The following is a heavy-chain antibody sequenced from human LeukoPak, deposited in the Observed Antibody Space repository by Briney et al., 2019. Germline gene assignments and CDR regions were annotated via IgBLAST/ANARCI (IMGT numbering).Heavy chain of an antibody. V-gene: IGHV4-39*07. Sequence: SETLSLTCTVSGGSISSNSYYWGWIRQPPGKGLEWIGSIYYSGSTYYNPSLKSRVTISVDTSKNQFSLNLSSVTAADTAVYYCVRDTVGSTFPGAFDIWGQGTMVTVSS. CDR2: IYYSGST. D-gene: IGHD1-26*01. J-gene: IGHJ3*02. CDR1: GGSISSNSYY. CDR3: VRDTVGSTFPGAFDI.